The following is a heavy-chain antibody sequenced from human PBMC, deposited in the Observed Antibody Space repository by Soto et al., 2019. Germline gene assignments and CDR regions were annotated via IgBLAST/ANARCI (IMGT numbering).Heavy chain of an antibody. V-gene: IGHV4-31*01. CDR1: GGSFSSGYYF. Sequence: QVQLQESGPGLVKPSQTLSLTCTVSGGSFSSGYYFWTWIRQLPGKGLEGIGYISYSGSTQYNPSLQSPVTMSVDTSENQFSLKLSSVTAADTAVYYCARESDWPRGHFESWGQGAQVIVSS. D-gene: IGHD3-9*01. CDR3: ARESDWPRGHFES. CDR2: ISYSGST. J-gene: IGHJ4*02.